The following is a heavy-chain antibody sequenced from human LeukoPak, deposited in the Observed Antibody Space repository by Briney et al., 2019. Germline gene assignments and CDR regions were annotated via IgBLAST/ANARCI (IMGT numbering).Heavy chain of an antibody. CDR1: GYTFTSYH. CDR3: ARGKGGYNWFDP. V-gene: IGHV1-46*01. D-gene: IGHD3-16*01. J-gene: IGHJ5*02. Sequence: ASVTVSRKSSGYTFTSYHMHWVRQPRAQGLEWMGIINPNGGRTSYAQKFQSRVTMTRDMSTSTVYKELSSRRSEDTAVYCCARGKGGYNWFDPWGQGTLVTLPT. CDR2: INPNGGRT.